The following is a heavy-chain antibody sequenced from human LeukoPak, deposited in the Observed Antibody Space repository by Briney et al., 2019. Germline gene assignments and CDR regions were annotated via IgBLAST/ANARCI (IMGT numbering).Heavy chain of an antibody. CDR3: ARAPWFDP. CDR1: GGSISSGSYY. Sequence: SETLSLTCTVSGGSISSGSYYWSWIRQPAGTGLEWIGRIYTSGSTNYNPSLKSRVTISVDTSKNQFSLKLSSATAADTAVYYCARAPWFDPWGQGTLVTVSS. V-gene: IGHV4-61*02. J-gene: IGHJ5*02. CDR2: IYTSGST.